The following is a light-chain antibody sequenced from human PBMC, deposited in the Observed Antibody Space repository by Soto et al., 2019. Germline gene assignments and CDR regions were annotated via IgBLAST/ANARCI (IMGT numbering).Light chain of an antibody. CDR2: DVS. J-gene: IGLJ2*01. Sequence: QSALTQPRSVSGSPGQSVTISFTGTSSDVGGYNHVSWYQQHPGKVPKLMIYDVSKRPSGVPDRFSGSKSGNTASLTISGLQAGDEADYYCSSYAGSYTVLFGGGTKLTVL. CDR3: SSYAGSYTVL. CDR1: SSDVGGYNH. V-gene: IGLV2-11*01.